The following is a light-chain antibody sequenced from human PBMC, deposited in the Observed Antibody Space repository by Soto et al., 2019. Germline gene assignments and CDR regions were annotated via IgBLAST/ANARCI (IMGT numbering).Light chain of an antibody. CDR1: QGISNF. Sequence: IQLTQSPSSLSASVGNRVTITCRASQGISNFLAWYQQKPGKAPKLLIYAASTLQSGVPSRFSGSGSGTDFTLTISSLQSEDFAVYYCQQYNNWPPRWTFGQGTKVDIK. CDR2: AAS. V-gene: IGKV1-9*01. J-gene: IGKJ1*01. CDR3: QQYNNWPPRWT.